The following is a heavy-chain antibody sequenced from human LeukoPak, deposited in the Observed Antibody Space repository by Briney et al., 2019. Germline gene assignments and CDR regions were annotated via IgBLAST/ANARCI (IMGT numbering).Heavy chain of an antibody. CDR1: GFDLNYYW. V-gene: IGHV3-7*03. D-gene: IGHD3-10*01. CDR3: ASGSGSYRTPYYYMDV. Sequence: GGSLRLSCEVSGFDLNYYWLGWVRQAPGKGLEWVALIHHDESEQYYVDSVKGRFTISRDNSKNTLYLQMNSLRAEDTAVYYCASGSGSYRTPYYYMDVWGTGTTVTVSS. J-gene: IGHJ6*03. CDR2: IHHDESEQ.